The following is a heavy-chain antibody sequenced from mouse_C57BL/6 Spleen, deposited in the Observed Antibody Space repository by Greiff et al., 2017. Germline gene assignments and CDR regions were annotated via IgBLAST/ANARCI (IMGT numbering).Heavy chain of an antibody. CDR3: ARSRLREAMDY. CDR2: INPGSGGT. J-gene: IGHJ4*01. CDR1: GYAFTNYL. V-gene: IGHV1-54*01. D-gene: IGHD2-4*01. Sequence: VQLKESGAELVRPGTSVKVSCKASGYAFTNYLIEWVKQRPGQGLEWIGVINPGSGGTNYNEKFKGKATLTADKSSSTAYMQLSSLTSEDSAVYFCARSRLREAMDYWGQGTSVTVSS.